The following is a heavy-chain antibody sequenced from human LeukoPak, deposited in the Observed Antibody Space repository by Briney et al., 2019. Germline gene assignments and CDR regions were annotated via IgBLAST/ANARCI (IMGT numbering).Heavy chain of an antibody. Sequence: GGSLRLSCAASGFIVSNNYMSWVRQAPGKGLEWISVTYSGGYTSDSDSVKGRFDIVRDNSKNTLYPQMNSLKDEDTAVYYCAKRSPVAVWGQGTLVTVSS. V-gene: IGHV3-66*04. CDR3: AKRSPVAV. D-gene: IGHD6-19*01. J-gene: IGHJ4*02. CDR1: GFIVSNNY. CDR2: TYSGGYT.